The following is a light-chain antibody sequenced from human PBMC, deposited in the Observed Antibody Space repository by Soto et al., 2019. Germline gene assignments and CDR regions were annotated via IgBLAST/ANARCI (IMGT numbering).Light chain of an antibody. V-gene: IGLV4-69*01. CDR2: LNSDGSH. CDR1: SGHSSYA. CDR3: QTWGTGIQV. Sequence: QSVLTQSPSASASLGASVKLTCTLSSGHSSYAIAWHQQQPEKGPRYLTKLNSDGSHSKGDGIPDRFSGSRSGAERYLTISSLQSEDEADYYCQTWGTGIQVFGGGTKVTVL. J-gene: IGLJ2*01.